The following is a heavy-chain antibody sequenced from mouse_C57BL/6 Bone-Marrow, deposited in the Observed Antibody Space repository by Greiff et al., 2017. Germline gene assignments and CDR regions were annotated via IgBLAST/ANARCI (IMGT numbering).Heavy chain of an antibody. Sequence: VHLVEPGAELVRPGTSVKVSCKASGYAFTNYLIEWVKQRPGQGLEWIGVINPGSGGTNYNEKFKGKATLTADKSSSTAYMQLSSLTSEDSAVXSCARDDYDGFAYWGQGTLVTVSA. CDR1: GYAFTNYL. CDR3: ARDDYDGFAY. V-gene: IGHV1-54*01. J-gene: IGHJ3*01. CDR2: INPGSGGT. D-gene: IGHD2-4*01.